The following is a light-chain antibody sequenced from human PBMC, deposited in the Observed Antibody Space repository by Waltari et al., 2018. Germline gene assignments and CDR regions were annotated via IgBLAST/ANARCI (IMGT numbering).Light chain of an antibody. Sequence: DIVMTQSPDSLAVSLGERATINCKSSQTVLYSSSNKNYLTWYQQKPGQPPKLLIYWASTRESGVTDRFSGSGSGTDFTLTISSLQAEDVAVYYCQQYFITPGTFGQGTKLEIK. CDR3: QQYFITPGT. CDR1: QTVLYSSSNKNY. J-gene: IGKJ2*02. V-gene: IGKV4-1*01. CDR2: WAS.